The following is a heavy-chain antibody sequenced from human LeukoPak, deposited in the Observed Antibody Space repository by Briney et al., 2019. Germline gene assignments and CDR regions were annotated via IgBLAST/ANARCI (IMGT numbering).Heavy chain of an antibody. CDR2: INPNSGGT. CDR1: GYTFTGYY. D-gene: IGHD6-19*01. J-gene: IGHJ3*02. CDR3: GRLYSSGWYGAFDI. Sequence: ASVKVSCKASGYTFTGYYMHWVRQAPGQGLEWMGWINPNSGGTNYAQKFQGWVTMTRDTSISTAYMELSRLRSDDTAVYYCGRLYSSGWYGAFDIWGQRTMVTVSS. V-gene: IGHV1-2*04.